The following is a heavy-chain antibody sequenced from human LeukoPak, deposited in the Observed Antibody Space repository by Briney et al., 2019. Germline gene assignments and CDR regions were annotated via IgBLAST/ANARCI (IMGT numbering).Heavy chain of an antibody. D-gene: IGHD6-13*01. V-gene: IGHV3-48*03. CDR2: ITSSGSTI. Sequence: PGGSLRLSCAASGFTFSAYDMNWVRQAPGKGLEWVSHITSSGSTIYYADSVKGRFTISRDNAKNSLYLQMNSLRAEDTAVYCCARPGYSSSWSAFDIWGQGTMVTVSS. CDR1: GFTFSAYD. CDR3: ARPGYSSSWSAFDI. J-gene: IGHJ3*02.